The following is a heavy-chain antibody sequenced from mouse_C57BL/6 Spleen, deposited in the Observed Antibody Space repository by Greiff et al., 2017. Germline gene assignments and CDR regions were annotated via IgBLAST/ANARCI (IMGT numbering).Heavy chain of an antibody. V-gene: IGHV1-81*01. Sequence: VQGVESGAELARPGASVKLSCKASGYTFTSYGISWVKQRTGQGLEWIGEIYPRSGNTYYNEKFKGKATLTADKSSSTAYMELRSLTSVDSAVYFCARAGSTMVTTRAYWGQGTLVTVSA. D-gene: IGHD2-2*01. CDR1: GYTFTSYG. CDR2: IYPRSGNT. J-gene: IGHJ3*01. CDR3: ARAGSTMVTTRAY.